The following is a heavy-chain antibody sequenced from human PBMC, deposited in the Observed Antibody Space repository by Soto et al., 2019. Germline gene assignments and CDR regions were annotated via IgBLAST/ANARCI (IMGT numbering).Heavy chain of an antibody. CDR3: AHPPQWSPTLDD. J-gene: IGHJ4*02. V-gene: IGHV2-5*02. D-gene: IGHD2-15*01. Sequence: QITLKESVPTLVIPTQTLTLTCTFFAFSLTTSGLGVGWIRQPPGRALEWLALIYWDGGKHYNPSLTSRLTITKDYSKNQVVLTMTNMDPLDSATYYGAHPPQWSPTLDDWSQGTLVTVSS. CDR1: AFSLTTSGLG. CDR2: IYWDGGK.